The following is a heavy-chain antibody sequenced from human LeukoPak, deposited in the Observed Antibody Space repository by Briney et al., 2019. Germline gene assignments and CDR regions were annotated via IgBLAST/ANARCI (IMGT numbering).Heavy chain of an antibody. CDR3: AKVRTGHYFDY. D-gene: IGHD1-1*01. J-gene: IGHJ4*02. Sequence: GGSLRLSCAASGFTFSNYAMSWVRQAPGKGLEWVSSISGTGGSTYYADSVKGRLTISRDKSNNTLFLQMNSLRAEDTAVYYCAKVRTGHYFDYWGQGTLVTVSS. CDR2: ISGTGGST. CDR1: GFTFSNYA. V-gene: IGHV3-23*01.